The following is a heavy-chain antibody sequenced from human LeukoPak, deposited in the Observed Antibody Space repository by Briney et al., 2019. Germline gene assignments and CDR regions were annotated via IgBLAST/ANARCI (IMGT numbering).Heavy chain of an antibody. D-gene: IGHD3-3*01. CDR1: GGTISMNY. Sequence: PSETLSLTCTVSGGTISMNYWGWVRQPPGQGLEWIGYIFNSGSTNSNSSRKSRLTRSVDTSKNQLSLKLSSVTAADTALYYCTRENRPFCPFAFWGQGVMVTVSS. CDR3: TRENRPFCPFAF. CDR2: IFNSGST. J-gene: IGHJ4*02. V-gene: IGHV4-59*12.